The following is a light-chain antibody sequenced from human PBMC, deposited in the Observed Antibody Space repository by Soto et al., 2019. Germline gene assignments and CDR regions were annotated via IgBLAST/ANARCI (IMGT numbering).Light chain of an antibody. J-gene: IGLJ3*02. CDR3: RGYKARSSLL. CDR2: EVR. V-gene: IGLV2-14*01. CDR1: MRDVGDYTL. Sequence: QSALTQPASVSGSPGQSITISCSGTMRDVGDYTLVSWYQQPAGTAHNLIFSEVRSPPSGISSRFSGSSSGTTASLTSSGLQSEDEGDYYCRGYKARSSLLFGGGTKLTVL.